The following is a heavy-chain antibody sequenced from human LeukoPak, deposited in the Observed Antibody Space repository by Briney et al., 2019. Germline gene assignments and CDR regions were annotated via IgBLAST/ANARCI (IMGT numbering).Heavy chain of an antibody. J-gene: IGHJ4*01. D-gene: IGHD4-23*01. V-gene: IGHV3-21*01. Sequence: GGSLRLSCAASGFTFNNYAINWVRQAPGKGLQWVSSITKSGDQTYFADSVKGRFTISRDNAENSVSLQMSSLRAEDTAIYYCARDDVGNTQLDYWGQEPWSPSPQ. CDR3: ARDDVGNTQLDY. CDR2: ITKSGDQT. CDR1: GFTFNNYA.